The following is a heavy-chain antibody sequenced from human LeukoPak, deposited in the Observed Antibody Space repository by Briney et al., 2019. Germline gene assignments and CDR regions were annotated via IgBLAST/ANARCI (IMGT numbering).Heavy chain of an antibody. CDR2: IYSGGST. Sequence: GGSLRLSCAASGFTVSSNYMSWVRQAPGKGLEWVSVIYSGGSTYYADSVKGRFTISRDNPKNTLYLQMNSLRAEDTAVYYCARVRYSSSSGWFDPWGQGTLVTVSS. CDR3: ARVRYSSSSGWFDP. V-gene: IGHV3-66*02. D-gene: IGHD6-6*01. CDR1: GFTVSSNY. J-gene: IGHJ5*02.